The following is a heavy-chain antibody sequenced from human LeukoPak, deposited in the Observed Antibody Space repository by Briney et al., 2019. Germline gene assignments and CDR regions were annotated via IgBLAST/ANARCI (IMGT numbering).Heavy chain of an antibody. J-gene: IGHJ4*02. Sequence: SETLSLTCTVSGGSISSSIYYWGWIRQPPGKGLEWIGSIYYSGSTYYNPSLKSRVTISVDTSKNQFSLKLSSVAAADTAVYYCAAYYDYVWGSYRYTNTDYWGQGTLVTVSS. V-gene: IGHV4-39*01. CDR1: GGSISSSIYY. CDR2: IYYSGST. CDR3: AAYYDYVWGSYRYTNTDY. D-gene: IGHD3-16*02.